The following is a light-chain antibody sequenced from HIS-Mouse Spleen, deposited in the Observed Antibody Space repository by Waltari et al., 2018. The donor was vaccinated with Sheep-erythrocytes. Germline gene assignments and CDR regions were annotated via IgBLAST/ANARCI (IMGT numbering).Light chain of an antibody. V-gene: IGLV1-36*01. J-gene: IGLJ3*02. CDR2: YDD. CDR1: ISHIGNNA. Sequence: QSVLTQPPSVSEAPRQRVTIPCSGSISHIGNNAVNWYQQLPGKAPKLLIYYDDLLPSGVSDRFSGSKSGTSASLAISGLQSEDEADYYCAAWDDSLNGWVFCGGTKLTVL. CDR3: AAWDDSLNGWV.